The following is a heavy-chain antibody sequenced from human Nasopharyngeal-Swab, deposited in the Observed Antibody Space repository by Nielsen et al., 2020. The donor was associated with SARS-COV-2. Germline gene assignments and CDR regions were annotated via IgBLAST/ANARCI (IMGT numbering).Heavy chain of an antibody. J-gene: IGHJ4*02. D-gene: IGHD3-16*02. CDR1: GFTFSSYS. Sequence: GESLKISCAASGFTFSSYSMNWVRQAPGKGLDWVSYITSSSTTIYYADSVKGRFTISRDNAKNSLYLQMNSLRAEDTAVYYCARYSDWTLLGRLGELSYYFDYWGQGTLVTVSS. CDR3: ARYSDWTLLGRLGELSYYFDY. V-gene: IGHV3-48*04. CDR2: ITSSSTTI.